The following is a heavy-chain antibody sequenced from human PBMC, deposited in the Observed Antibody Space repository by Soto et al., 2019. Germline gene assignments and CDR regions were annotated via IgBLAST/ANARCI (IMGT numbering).Heavy chain of an antibody. J-gene: IGHJ6*02. V-gene: IGHV1-18*01. CDR2: ISAYNGNT. CDR1: GYTFTSYD. Sequence: ASVKVPCKASGYTFTSYDISWVRQSPGQGLEWMGWISAYNGNTNYAQKLQGRVTMTTDTSTSTAYMELRSLRSDDTAVYYCATYGSGSYPYYYYGMDVWGQGTTVTVSS. CDR3: ATYGSGSYPYYYYGMDV. D-gene: IGHD3-10*01.